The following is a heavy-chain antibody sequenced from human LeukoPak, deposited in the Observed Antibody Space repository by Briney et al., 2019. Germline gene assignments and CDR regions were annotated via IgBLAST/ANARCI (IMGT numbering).Heavy chain of an antibody. D-gene: IGHD5-12*01. J-gene: IGHJ4*02. V-gene: IGHV3-30*07. Sequence: PGGSLRLSCAASGFTFSSYAMHWVRQAPGKGLEWVAVISYDGSNKYYADSVKGRFTISRDNAKNSLYLQMDSLRAEDTAVYYCARDAGHSGYDLLDYWGQGTLVTVSS. CDR2: ISYDGSNK. CDR1: GFTFSSYA. CDR3: ARDAGHSGYDLLDY.